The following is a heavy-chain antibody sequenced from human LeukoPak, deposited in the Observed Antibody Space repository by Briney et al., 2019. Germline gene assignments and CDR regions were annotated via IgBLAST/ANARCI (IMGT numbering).Heavy chain of an antibody. CDR1: GGSISSSSYY. D-gene: IGHD6-13*01. V-gene: IGHV4-39*07. J-gene: IGHJ5*02. Sequence: SETLSLTCTVSGGSISSSSYYWGWIRQPPGKGLEWIGSIYYSGSTYYNPCLKSRVTISVDTSKNQFSLKLSSVTAADTAVYYCARDARVVSYRSSWYVRWFDPWGQGTLVTVSS. CDR3: ARDARVVSYRSSWYVRWFDP. CDR2: IYYSGST.